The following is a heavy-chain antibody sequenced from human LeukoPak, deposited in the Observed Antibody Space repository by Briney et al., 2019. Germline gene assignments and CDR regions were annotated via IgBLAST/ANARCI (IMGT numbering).Heavy chain of an antibody. CDR3: ARLRFLEWEGYYFDY. V-gene: IGHV4-61*02. J-gene: IGHJ4*02. CDR1: GGSISSGSYY. CDR2: IYTSGST. D-gene: IGHD3-3*01. Sequence: PSETLSLTCTVSGGSISSGSYYWSWIRQPAGTGLEWIGRIYTSGSTNYNPSLKSRVTISVDTSKNQFSLKLSSVTAADTAVYYCARLRFLEWEGYYFDYWGRGTLVTVSS.